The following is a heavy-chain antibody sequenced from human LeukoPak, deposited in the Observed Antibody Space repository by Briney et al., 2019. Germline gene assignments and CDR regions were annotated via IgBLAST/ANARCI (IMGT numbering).Heavy chain of an antibody. J-gene: IGHJ4*02. Sequence: PGGSLRLSCAGSGFTFSRYWMSWVRQAPGKGLEWVANIKEDGSEKYHVDSVKGRFTISRDNAKNSLFLQMNSLRAEDTAVYYCARGFYDNSAFYFDYWGLGTLVTVSS. CDR2: IKEDGSEK. CDR3: ARGFYDNSAFYFDY. V-gene: IGHV3-7*01. CDR1: GFTFSRYW. D-gene: IGHD3-22*01.